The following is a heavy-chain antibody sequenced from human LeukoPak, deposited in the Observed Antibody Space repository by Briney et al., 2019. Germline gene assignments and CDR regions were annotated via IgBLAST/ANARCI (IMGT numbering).Heavy chain of an antibody. CDR2: IYPGDSDT. Sequence: GESLKISCKASGYEFATYWIAWVRQMPGKGLEWMGIIYPGDSDTRYSPSFQGQVTISADESIMTAYLHWSSLKALDTAMYYCARQADYNILTGYYKGHLDYWGQGTLVTVSS. J-gene: IGHJ4*02. V-gene: IGHV5-51*01. CDR3: ARQADYNILTGYYKGHLDY. D-gene: IGHD3-9*01. CDR1: GYEFATYW.